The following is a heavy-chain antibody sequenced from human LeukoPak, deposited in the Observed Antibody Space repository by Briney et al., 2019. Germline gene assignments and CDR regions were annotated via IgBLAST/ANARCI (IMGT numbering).Heavy chain of an antibody. CDR2: ISYDGGNK. CDR1: GFTFSSYA. J-gene: IGHJ4*02. V-gene: IGHV3-30-3*01. Sequence: GGSLRLSCAASGFTFSSYAMHWVRQTPGKGLEWVAIISYDGGNKYYADSVKGRFTISRDNSKNTLYLQVNSLRADDTAVYYCARHLGTYSDHWGQGTLVTVSS. CDR3: ARHLGTYSDH. D-gene: IGHD7-27*01.